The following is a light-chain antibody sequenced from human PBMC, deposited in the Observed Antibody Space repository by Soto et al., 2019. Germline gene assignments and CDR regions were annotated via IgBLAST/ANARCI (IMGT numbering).Light chain of an antibody. CDR2: DAS. CDR1: QSISSW. CDR3: QQYNSYSRT. Sequence: DIPMTQSPSTLSASVGDRVTITCRASQSISSWLAWYQQKPGKAPKLLIYDASSLESGVPSRFSGSGSGTEFTLTISSLQXXXFATYYCQQYNSYSRTFGQGTKVEIK. J-gene: IGKJ1*01. V-gene: IGKV1-5*01.